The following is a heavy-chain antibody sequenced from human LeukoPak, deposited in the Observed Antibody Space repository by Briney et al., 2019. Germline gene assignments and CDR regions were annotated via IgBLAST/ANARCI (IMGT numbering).Heavy chain of an antibody. CDR3: AKDLGSSSSVSDYFDS. Sequence: GGSLRLSCPASGFSFSSYAMSWVRQTPGKGLEWVSGISGGGGSTYYADSVKGRFTISRDNSKNTLYLQMNSLRAEDTAIYYCAKDLGSSSSVSDYFDSWGQGTLVTVSS. J-gene: IGHJ4*02. V-gene: IGHV3-23*01. D-gene: IGHD6-6*01. CDR2: ISGGGGST. CDR1: GFSFSSYA.